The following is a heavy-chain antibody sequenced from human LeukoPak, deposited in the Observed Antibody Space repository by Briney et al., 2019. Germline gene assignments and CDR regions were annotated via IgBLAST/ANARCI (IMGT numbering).Heavy chain of an antibody. CDR2: IYPGDSDT. Sequence: GESLQISCKGSGYSFTSYWIGWVRQMPGKGLEWMGIIYPGDSDTRYSPSFQGQVTISADKSISTAYLQWSSLKASDTAMYYCARHLVPGIIWGAGDYWGQGTLVTVSS. CDR3: ARHLVPGIIWGAGDY. V-gene: IGHV5-51*01. J-gene: IGHJ4*02. D-gene: IGHD3-10*01. CDR1: GYSFTSYW.